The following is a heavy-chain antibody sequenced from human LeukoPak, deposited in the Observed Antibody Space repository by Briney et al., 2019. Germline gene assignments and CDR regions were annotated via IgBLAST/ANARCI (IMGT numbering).Heavy chain of an antibody. CDR3: AVATHPDYYYYMDV. J-gene: IGHJ6*03. V-gene: IGHV3-33*01. Sequence: GGSLRLSCAASGFTFSSYGMHWVRQAPGKGLEWVAVIWYDGSNKYYADSVKGRFTISRDNSKNTLCLQMNSLRAEDTAVYYCAVATHPDYYYYMDVWGKGTTVTVSS. D-gene: IGHD5-12*01. CDR2: IWYDGSNK. CDR1: GFTFSSYG.